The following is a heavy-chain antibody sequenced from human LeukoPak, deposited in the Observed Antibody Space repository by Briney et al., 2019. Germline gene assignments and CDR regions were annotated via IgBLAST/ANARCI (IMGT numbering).Heavy chain of an antibody. J-gene: IGHJ4*02. CDR3: AKKDYYDSSGYYDY. Sequence: GGSLRLSCAASGFTFSSYAMSWVRQAPGKGLEWVSAISGSGGRTYYADSVKGRFTISRDNSKNTLYLQMNSLRAEDTAVYYCAKKDYYDSSGYYDYWGQGTLVTVSP. CDR2: ISGSGGRT. CDR1: GFTFSSYA. D-gene: IGHD3-22*01. V-gene: IGHV3-23*01.